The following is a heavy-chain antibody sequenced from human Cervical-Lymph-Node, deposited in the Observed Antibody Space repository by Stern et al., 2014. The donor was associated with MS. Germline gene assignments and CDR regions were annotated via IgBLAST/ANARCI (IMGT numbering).Heavy chain of an antibody. V-gene: IGHV5-51*01. D-gene: IGHD1-14*01. CDR3: ARQTTAWASDV. J-gene: IGHJ4*02. CDR1: GFKISIYL. Sequence: EVQLVESGAELIRPGESLKISCKGSGFKISIYLIAWVRQMPGKGLEWMGILYPGDSDTRYTPTFHVQVPMSADKSTSTAYLQWSSLNASDAAMYFCARQTTAWASDVWGQGTLVTVSS. CDR2: LYPGDSDT.